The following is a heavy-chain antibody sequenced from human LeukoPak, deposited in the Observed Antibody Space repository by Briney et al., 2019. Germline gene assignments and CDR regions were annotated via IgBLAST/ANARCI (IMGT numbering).Heavy chain of an antibody. CDR3: TSNLYSGSYYYAY. Sequence: SETLSLTCTVSGGSISSYYWSWIRQPPGKGLEWIGYIYYSGSTNYNPSLKSRVTISVDTSKNQFSLKLSSVTAADTAVYYCTSNLYSGSYYYAYWGQGTLVTVSS. CDR2: IYYSGST. D-gene: IGHD1-26*01. CDR1: GGSISSYY. V-gene: IGHV4-59*01. J-gene: IGHJ4*02.